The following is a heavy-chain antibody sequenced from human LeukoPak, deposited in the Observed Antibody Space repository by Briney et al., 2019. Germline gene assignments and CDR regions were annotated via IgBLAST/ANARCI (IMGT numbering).Heavy chain of an antibody. D-gene: IGHD3-10*01. CDR2: TSGSGGNP. CDR3: GKGTGIFLVRGGVDY. Sequence: GGSLRLSCAASGFAFSSYAMSWVRQAPGKGLEWVSVTSGSGGNPYYADSVKGRFTISRDNSKNTVYLHMNSLRAEDTALYYRGKGTGIFLVRGGVDYLGQGTLVTVSS. J-gene: IGHJ4*02. CDR1: GFAFSSYA. V-gene: IGHV3-23*01.